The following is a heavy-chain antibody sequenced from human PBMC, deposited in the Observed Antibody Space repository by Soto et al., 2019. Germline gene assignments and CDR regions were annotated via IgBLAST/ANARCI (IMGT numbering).Heavy chain of an antibody. V-gene: IGHV3-30*18. CDR1: GFTFSSYG. CDR3: AKRAPAVAGTSIDY. Sequence: QVQLVESGGGVVQPGRSLRLSCAASGFTFSSYGMHWVRQAPGKGLEWVAVISYDGSNKYYADSVKGRFTISRDNSKNTLDLQMNSLRAEDTAVYYCAKRAPAVAGTSIDYWGQGTLVTVSS. D-gene: IGHD6-19*01. CDR2: ISYDGSNK. J-gene: IGHJ4*02.